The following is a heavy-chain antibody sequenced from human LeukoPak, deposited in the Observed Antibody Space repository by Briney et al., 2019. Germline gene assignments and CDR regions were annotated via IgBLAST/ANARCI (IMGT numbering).Heavy chain of an antibody. D-gene: IGHD1-7*01. V-gene: IGHV4-59*01. CDR2: IYYSGST. Sequence: SETLSLTCTVSGGSISSYYWSWIRQPPGKGLEWIGYIYYSGSTKYNPSLKSRVTVSVDTSKNQFSLKLSSVTAADTAVYYCARVPPGTSHFDYWGQGTLVTVSS. CDR1: GGSISSYY. CDR3: ARVPPGTSHFDY. J-gene: IGHJ4*02.